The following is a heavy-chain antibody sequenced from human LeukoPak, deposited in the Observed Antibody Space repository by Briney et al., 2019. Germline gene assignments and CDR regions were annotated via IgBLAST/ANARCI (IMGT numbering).Heavy chain of an antibody. CDR1: GFTFSSYA. J-gene: IGHJ4*02. V-gene: IGHV3-23*01. CDR3: AKDADYGDYVGWGYFDY. D-gene: IGHD4-17*01. CDR2: VSGSGGST. Sequence: GGSLRLSCAASGFTFSSYAMSWVRQAPGKGLEWVSAVSGSGGSTYYADSVKGRFTISRDNSKNTLYLQMNSLRAEDTAVYYCAKDADYGDYVGWGYFDYWGQGTLVTVSS.